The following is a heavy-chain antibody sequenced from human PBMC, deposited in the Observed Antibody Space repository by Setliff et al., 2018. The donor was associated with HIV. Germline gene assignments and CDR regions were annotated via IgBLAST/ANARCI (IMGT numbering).Heavy chain of an antibody. J-gene: IGHJ4*02. D-gene: IGHD3-22*01. CDR1: GYSFTSHW. CDR2: IYPGDSET. V-gene: IGHV5-51*01. CDR3: ARGGQSDSGGYYPPPAGRIDS. Sequence: GESLKISCRASGYSFTSHWIAWVRQMPGRGLEWMGIIYPGDSETRNSPSFVGQVTISVDKYISTAYLQWRSLKASDTAMYYCARGGQSDSGGYYPPPAGRIDSWGQGTLVTVSS.